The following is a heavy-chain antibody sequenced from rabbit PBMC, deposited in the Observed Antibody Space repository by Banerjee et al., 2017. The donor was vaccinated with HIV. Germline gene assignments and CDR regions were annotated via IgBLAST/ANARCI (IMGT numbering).Heavy chain of an antibody. Sequence: QEQLKETGGGLVQPGGSLTLTCKASGFSYSGGHDMCWVRQAPGKGLEWIACIYTGHGGTYYASWARGRFTISKTSSTTVTLQMTSLTAADTATYFCARGVTTYYLDLWGPGTLVTVS. CDR3: ARGVTTYYLDL. D-gene: IGHD1-1*01. CDR2: IYTGHGGT. J-gene: IGHJ4*01. V-gene: IGHV1S45*01. CDR1: GFSYSGGHD.